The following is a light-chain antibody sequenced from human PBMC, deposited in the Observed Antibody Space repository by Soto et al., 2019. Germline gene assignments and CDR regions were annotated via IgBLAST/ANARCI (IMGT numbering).Light chain of an antibody. J-gene: IGLJ3*02. V-gene: IGLV1-47*01. CDR2: RND. Sequence: QSVLTQPPSASGTPGQRVTISCSGSSSNIGSNYVDWYCQLPGTAPNVLIYRNDEQPSGVPDRCSGSKSGSSASLAISGLRSEDEADYYCSAWYDSLSGPVFGRGTKLTVL. CDR1: SSNIGSNY. CDR3: SAWYDSLSGPV.